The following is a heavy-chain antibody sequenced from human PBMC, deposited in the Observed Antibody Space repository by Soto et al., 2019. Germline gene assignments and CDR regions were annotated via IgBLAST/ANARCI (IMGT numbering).Heavy chain of an antibody. CDR1: GGTFSTYA. J-gene: IGHJ6*02. V-gene: IGHV1-69*12. D-gene: IGHD2-15*01. CDR2: IIPIFSTA. Sequence: QVQLVQSGAEVKKPGSSVKVSCKSSGGTFSTYAISWVRQAPGQGLEWMGGIIPIFSTANYAQKFQGRVTITADESTTTAYMELISLRSEDMAVYYCARDEMVVATGSRTWHYYYGMDVWGQGTTVTVSS. CDR3: ARDEMVVATGSRTWHYYYGMDV.